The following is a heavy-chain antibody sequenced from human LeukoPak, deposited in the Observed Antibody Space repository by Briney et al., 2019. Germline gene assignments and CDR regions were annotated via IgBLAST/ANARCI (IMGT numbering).Heavy chain of an antibody. Sequence: GGSLRLSCAASGFTFSNYAMTWVRQAPGKGLEWVSTLSSGAANTYYADSVKGRFTISRDNSKNTLYLQMNSLRAEDAAVYYCARRVGATGFDYWGQGTLVTVSS. CDR2: LSSGAANT. J-gene: IGHJ4*02. CDR1: GFTFSNYA. D-gene: IGHD1-26*01. CDR3: ARRVGATGFDY. V-gene: IGHV3-23*01.